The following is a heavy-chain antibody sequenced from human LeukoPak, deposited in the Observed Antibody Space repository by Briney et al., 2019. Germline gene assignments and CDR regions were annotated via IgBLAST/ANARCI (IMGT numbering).Heavy chain of an antibody. Sequence: GASVKVSCKASGYTFTSYAMHWVRQAPGQRLEWMGWINAGNGNTKYSQKFQGRVTITRDTSASTAYMELSSLRSEDTAVYYCARDRNIAAAGNRRHIDAFDIWGQGTMVTVSS. D-gene: IGHD6-13*01. CDR1: GYTFTSYA. CDR3: ARDRNIAAAGNRRHIDAFDI. CDR2: INAGNGNT. V-gene: IGHV1-3*01. J-gene: IGHJ3*02.